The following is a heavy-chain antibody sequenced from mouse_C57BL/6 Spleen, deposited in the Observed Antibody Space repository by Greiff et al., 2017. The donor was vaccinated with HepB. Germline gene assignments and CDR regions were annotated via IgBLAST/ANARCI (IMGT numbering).Heavy chain of an antibody. CDR2: INPNNGGT. D-gene: IGHD3-2*02. Sequence: EVQLQQSGPELVKPGASVKISCKASGYTFTDYYMNWVKQSHGKSLEWIGDINPNNGGTSYNQKFKGKATLTVDKSSSTAYMELRSLTSEDSAVYYCARKGKGTAQAPWFAYWGQGTLVTVSA. J-gene: IGHJ3*01. V-gene: IGHV1-26*01. CDR3: ARKGKGTAQAPWFAY. CDR1: GYTFTDYY.